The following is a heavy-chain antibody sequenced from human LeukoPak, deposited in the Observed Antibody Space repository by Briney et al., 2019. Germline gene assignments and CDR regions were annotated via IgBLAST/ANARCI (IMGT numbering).Heavy chain of an antibody. V-gene: IGHV1-46*01. CDR3: ARGSGSYGGEFDY. J-gene: IGHJ4*02. CDR2: INPSGGST. D-gene: IGHD1-26*01. Sequence: ASVKVSCKASGYTFTSYDINWVRQATGQGLEWMGIINPSGGSTSYAQKFQGRVTMTRDTSTSTVYMELSSLRSEDTAVYYCARGSGSYGGEFDYWGQGTLVTVSS. CDR1: GYTFTSYD.